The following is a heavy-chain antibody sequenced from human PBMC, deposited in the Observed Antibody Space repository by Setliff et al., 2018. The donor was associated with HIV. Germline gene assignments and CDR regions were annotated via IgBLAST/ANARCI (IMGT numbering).Heavy chain of an antibody. CDR3: ATSGFYDILTGPTPGVFDI. V-gene: IGHV1-24*01. J-gene: IGHJ3*02. D-gene: IGHD3-9*01. Sequence: ASVKVSCKLSGHSLTELSIHWVRQAPGEGLEWVGGFDPEDDETVYAEKFQGRVMMTEDTSTDTAHMALSSLKSEDTAMYYCATSGFYDILTGPTPGVFDIWGQGTMVTVSS. CDR2: FDPEDDET. CDR1: GHSLTELS.